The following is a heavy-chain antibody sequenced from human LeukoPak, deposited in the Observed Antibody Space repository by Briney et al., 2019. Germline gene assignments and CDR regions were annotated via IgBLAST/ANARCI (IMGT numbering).Heavy chain of an antibody. D-gene: IGHD3-9*01. J-gene: IGHJ4*02. CDR3: AKGDILTGYYLH. CDR2: IKQDGSDK. CDR1: GFTLSRFW. Sequence: GGSLRLSCAASGFTLSRFWMSWVRQAPGRGLEWVANIKQDGSDKRYVDSVKGRFTVSRDNSKNFLYLEMNSLRAEDTAVYYCAKGDILTGYYLHWGQGTLVTVSS. V-gene: IGHV3-7*03.